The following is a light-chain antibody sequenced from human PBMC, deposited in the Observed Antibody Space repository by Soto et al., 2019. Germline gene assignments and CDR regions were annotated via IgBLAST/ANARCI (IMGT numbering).Light chain of an antibody. CDR1: QSVRDN. J-gene: IGKJ2*01. CDR3: QQSNNWPYT. Sequence: EIVMTHSPATLSVSPGERATLSCRASQSVRDNLAWYQQKPGQAPRLLIYAASTRATSIPARFSGSGSGTDSPLTISSVQSEDFALYFCQQSNNWPYTFGQGTKLEIK. CDR2: AAS. V-gene: IGKV3-15*01.